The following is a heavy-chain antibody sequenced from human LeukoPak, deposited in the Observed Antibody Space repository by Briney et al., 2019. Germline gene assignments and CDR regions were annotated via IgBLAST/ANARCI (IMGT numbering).Heavy chain of an antibody. CDR1: GFTFSDYY. D-gene: IGHD3-10*01. CDR2: ISSSGGTI. V-gene: IGHV3-11*01. CDR3: ARTYYYRSGTNYYFDY. Sequence: GGSLRLSCAASGFTFSDYYMNWIRQAPGKGLEWVSYISSSGGTIYYADSVKGRFTISRDNAKNSLYLQMNSLRAEDTAVYYCARTYYYRSGTNYYFDYWGQGTLVTVSS. J-gene: IGHJ4*02.